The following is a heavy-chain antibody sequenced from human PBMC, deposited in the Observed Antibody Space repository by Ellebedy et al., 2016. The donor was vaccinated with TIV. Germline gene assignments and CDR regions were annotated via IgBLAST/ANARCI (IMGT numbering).Heavy chain of an antibody. CDR1: GFTFSSYS. D-gene: IGHD5-12*01. J-gene: IGHJ3*02. Sequence: GESLKISCAASGFTFSSYSMNWVRQAPGKGLEWVSSISSSSSYIYYADSVKGRFTISRDNAKNSLYLQMNSLRAEDTAVYYCARVARGRHAFDIWGQGTMVTVSS. CDR2: ISSSSSYI. CDR3: ARVARGRHAFDI. V-gene: IGHV3-21*01.